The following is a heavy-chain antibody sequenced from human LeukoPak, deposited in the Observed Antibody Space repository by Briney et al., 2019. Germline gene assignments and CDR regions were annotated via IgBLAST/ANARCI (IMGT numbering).Heavy chain of an antibody. CDR3: ARNLRNYYDSSGPGDY. CDR1: GYTFTSYG. CDR2: ISAYNGNT. Sequence: GASVKVSCKASGYTFTSYGISWVRQAPGQGLEWTGWISAYNGNTNYAQKLQGRVTMTTDTSTSTAYMELRSLRSDDTAVYYCARNLRNYYDSSGPGDYWGQGTLVTVSS. J-gene: IGHJ4*02. V-gene: IGHV1-18*01. D-gene: IGHD3-22*01.